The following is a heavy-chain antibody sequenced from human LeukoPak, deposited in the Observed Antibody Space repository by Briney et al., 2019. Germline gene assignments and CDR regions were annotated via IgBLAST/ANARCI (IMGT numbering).Heavy chain of an antibody. J-gene: IGHJ4*02. CDR3: AKLGIAAAPTRGDFDY. CDR1: GFTFSSYE. Sequence: GGSLRLSCAASGFTFSSYEMNWVRQAPGKGLEWVLYISGSGSNIYYADSVKGRFTISRDNSKNTLYLQMNSLRAEDTAVYYCAKLGIAAAPTRGDFDYWGQGTLVTVSS. V-gene: IGHV3-48*03. D-gene: IGHD6-13*01. CDR2: ISGSGSNI.